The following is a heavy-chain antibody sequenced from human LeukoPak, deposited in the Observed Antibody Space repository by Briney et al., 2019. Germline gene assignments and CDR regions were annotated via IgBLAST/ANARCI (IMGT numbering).Heavy chain of an antibody. V-gene: IGHV1-46*01. CDR1: GYTFTSYY. CDR2: INPSGGST. CDR3: ARKAITGPNFDY. J-gene: IGHJ4*02. D-gene: IGHD1-14*01. Sequence: GASVKVSCKTSGYTFTSYYIHWVRQAPGQGLEWMGIINPSGGSTSYAQKFQGRVTMTRDTSTSTVYMELSSLRSEDTAVCYCARKAITGPNFDYWGQGTLVTVSS.